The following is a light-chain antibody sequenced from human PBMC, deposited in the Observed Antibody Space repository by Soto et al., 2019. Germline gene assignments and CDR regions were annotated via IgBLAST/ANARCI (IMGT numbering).Light chain of an antibody. J-gene: IGKJ1*01. V-gene: IGKV1-5*03. CDR1: QTISSW. CDR3: QHYNSCSEA. Sequence: DIQMTQSPSTLSGSVGDRVTITCRASQTISSWLAWYQQKPGKAPKLLIYKASTLKSGIPSRFSGSGSGTELTLTISSLQPDDVATYYCQHYNSCSEAFGQGTQVDIK. CDR2: KAS.